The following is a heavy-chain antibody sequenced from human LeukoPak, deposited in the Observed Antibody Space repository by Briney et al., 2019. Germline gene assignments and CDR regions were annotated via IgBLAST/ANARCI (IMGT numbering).Heavy chain of an antibody. CDR2: IIPIFGTA. CDR3: ARQGTNYYDSSGHDAFDI. Sequence: SVKVSCKASGGTFSSYAISWVRQAPGQGLECMGGIIPIFGTANYAQKFQGRVTITADKSTSTAYMELSSLRSEDTAVYYCARQGTNYYDSSGHDAFDIWGQGTMVTVSS. CDR1: GGTFSSYA. V-gene: IGHV1-69*06. D-gene: IGHD3-22*01. J-gene: IGHJ3*02.